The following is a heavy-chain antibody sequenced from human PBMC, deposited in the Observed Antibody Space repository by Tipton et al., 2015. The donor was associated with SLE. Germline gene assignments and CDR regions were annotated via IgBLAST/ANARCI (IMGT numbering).Heavy chain of an antibody. J-gene: IGHJ6*02. V-gene: IGHV1-3*01. D-gene: IGHD3-22*01. CDR2: INAGNGNT. CDR1: GYTFTSYA. CDR3: ARGAMIVVVIKPLEGMDV. Sequence: QSGAEVKKPGASVKVSCKASGYTFTSYAMHWVRQAPGQRLEWMGWINAGNGNTKYSQKFQGRVTITRDTSASTAYMELSSLRSEDTAVYYCARGAMIVVVIKPLEGMDVWGQGTTVTVSS.